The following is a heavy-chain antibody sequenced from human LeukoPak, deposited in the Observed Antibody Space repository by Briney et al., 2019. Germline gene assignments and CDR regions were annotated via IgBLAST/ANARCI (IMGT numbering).Heavy chain of an antibody. CDR1: GFTLSSYS. Sequence: PGGSLRLSCAASGFTLSSYSMNWVRQAPGKGLEWVSSIRRGSSYIYYADSMKGRFTISRDNAKNSLYLQMNSLRAEDTAVYYCAGSDTTRYIPREWDYWYFDLWGRGTLVTVSS. J-gene: IGHJ2*01. CDR3: AGSDTTRYIPREWDYWYFDL. CDR2: IRRGSSYI. D-gene: IGHD3-16*02. V-gene: IGHV3-21*01.